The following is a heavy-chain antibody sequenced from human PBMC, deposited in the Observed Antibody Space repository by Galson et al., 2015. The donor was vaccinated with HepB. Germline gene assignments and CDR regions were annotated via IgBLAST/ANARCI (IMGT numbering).Heavy chain of an antibody. Sequence: ETLSLTCTVSGGSISSYYWSWIRRPPGKGLEWIGYIYYSGTTEYNPSLKSRVTISADTSKNQFSLNLSSVTAADTAVYYCARDSSAGTFWFDYWGQGTLVTVSS. D-gene: IGHD3-3*01. J-gene: IGHJ4*02. CDR3: ARDSSAGTFWFDY. V-gene: IGHV4-59*01. CDR1: GGSISSYY. CDR2: IYYSGTT.